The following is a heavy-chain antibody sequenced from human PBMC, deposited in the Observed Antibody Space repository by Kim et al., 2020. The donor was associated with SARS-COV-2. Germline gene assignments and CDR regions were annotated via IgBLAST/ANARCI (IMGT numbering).Heavy chain of an antibody. CDR3: TTPSWMVRGVKNLDY. D-gene: IGHD3-10*01. Sequence: GGSLRLSCAASGFTFSNAWMSWVRQAPGKGLERVGRIKSKTDGGTTDYAAPVKGRFTISRDDSKNTLYLQMNSLKTEDTAVYYCTTPSWMVRGVKNLDYWGQGTLVTVSS. CDR2: IKSKTDGGTT. CDR1: GFTFSNAW. J-gene: IGHJ4*02. V-gene: IGHV3-15*01.